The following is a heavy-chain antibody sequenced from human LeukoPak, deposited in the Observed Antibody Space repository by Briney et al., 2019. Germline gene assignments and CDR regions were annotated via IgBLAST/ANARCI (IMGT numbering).Heavy chain of an antibody. CDR3: ARGPGDPYFDYYGMDV. Sequence: SETLFLTCTVSGGSISGYYWSWIRQPPGKGLDWIGYIYYSGSTNYNPSLKSRVTISGDTSKNQFSLKLSSVTAADTAVYYCARGPGDPYFDYYGMDVWGQGTTVTVSS. D-gene: IGHD3-10*01. V-gene: IGHV4-59*01. CDR2: IYYSGST. J-gene: IGHJ6*02. CDR1: GGSISGYY.